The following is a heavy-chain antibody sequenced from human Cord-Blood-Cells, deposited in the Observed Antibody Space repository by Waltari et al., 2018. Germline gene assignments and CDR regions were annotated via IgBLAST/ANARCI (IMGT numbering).Heavy chain of an antibody. Sequence: QVQLQESGPGLVKPSETLSLTCTVSGGSISSYYWSWIRQPPGKGLEWIGYIYYSGSTNYNPSLKSRVTISVDTSKNQFSLKLSSVTAADTAVYYCARQVSGSSFDYWGQGTLVTVSS. J-gene: IGHJ4*02. D-gene: IGHD6-13*01. V-gene: IGHV4-59*01. CDR1: GGSISSYY. CDR3: ARQVSGSSFDY. CDR2: IYYSGST.